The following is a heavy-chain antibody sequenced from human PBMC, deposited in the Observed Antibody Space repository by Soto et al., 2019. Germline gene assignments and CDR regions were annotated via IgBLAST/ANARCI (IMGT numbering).Heavy chain of an antibody. D-gene: IGHD2-2*01. CDR3: ARLSKIPAAYHYYYFYGMDV. Sequence: PGEGMKIPCMGSGYGLTSYWIGWVRKMQGKGLEWMEIIYPGYSDTRYSPSFQGQVTIASDKSISTAYLQWSSLKASDTAMYYCARLSKIPAAYHYYYFYGMDVWGQETTLTVSS. J-gene: IGHJ6*02. CDR1: GYGLTSYW. V-gene: IGHV5-51*01. CDR2: IYPGYSDT.